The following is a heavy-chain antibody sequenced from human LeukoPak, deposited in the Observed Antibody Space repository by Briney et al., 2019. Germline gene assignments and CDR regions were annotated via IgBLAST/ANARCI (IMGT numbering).Heavy chain of an antibody. V-gene: IGHV1-46*01. J-gene: IGHJ4*02. Sequence: ASVKVSCKASGYTFTSYYMHWVRQAPGQGLEWMGMINPNGGFTNYAQNFQGRVTMTRDTSTSTVYMELSSLRSEDTAVFYCAREAPYYGILTGYYIGLPNFDFWGQGTQVTVSS. D-gene: IGHD3-9*01. CDR3: AREAPYYGILTGYYIGLPNFDF. CDR2: INPNGGFT. CDR1: GYTFTSYY.